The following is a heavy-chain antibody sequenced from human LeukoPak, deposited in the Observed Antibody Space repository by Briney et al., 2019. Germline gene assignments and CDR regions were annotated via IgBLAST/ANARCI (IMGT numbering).Heavy chain of an antibody. V-gene: IGHV4-59*01. CDR2: IYYSGST. CDR1: GGSISSYY. J-gene: IGHJ5*02. Sequence: SETLSLTCTVSGGSISSYYWSWIRQPPGKGLEWIGYIYYSGSTNYNPSLKSRVTISVDTSKNQFSLKLSSVTAADTAVYYCARVGCSGGSCYSHWFDPWGQGTLVTVSS. CDR3: ARVGCSGGSCYSHWFDP. D-gene: IGHD2-15*01.